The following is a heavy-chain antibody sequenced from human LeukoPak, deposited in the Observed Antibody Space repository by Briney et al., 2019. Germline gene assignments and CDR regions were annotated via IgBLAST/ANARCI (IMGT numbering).Heavy chain of an antibody. CDR1: GFTVNSNH. CDR3: ARDLLISNTWYSGDY. D-gene: IGHD3-3*02. CDR2: IYRSGNT. Sequence: PGGSLRLSCAVSGFTVNSNHMSWVRQAPGKGLEWVSVIYRSGNTNYADSVKGRFTISRDNSKNTLYLQMNSLRAEDTAVYYCARDLLISNTWYSGDYWGQGTLVTVSS. J-gene: IGHJ4*02. V-gene: IGHV3-66*01.